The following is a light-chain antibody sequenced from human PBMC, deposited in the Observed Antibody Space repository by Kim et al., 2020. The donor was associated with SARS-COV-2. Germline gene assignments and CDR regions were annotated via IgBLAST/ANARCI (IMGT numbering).Light chain of an antibody. CDR3: CSHAGSYTWV. CDR2: DVS. CDR1: SSDVGGYNY. Sequence: QSALTQSRSVSGSPGQSVTISCTGTSSDVGGYNYVSWYQQHPGKAPKLMIYDVSKRPSGVPDRFSGSKSGDTASLTISGIQPEDEADYYCCSHAGSYTWVFGGGTKLTVL. V-gene: IGLV2-11*01. J-gene: IGLJ3*02.